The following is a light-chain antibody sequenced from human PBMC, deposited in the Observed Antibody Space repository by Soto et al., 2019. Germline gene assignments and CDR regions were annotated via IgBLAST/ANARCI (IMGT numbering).Light chain of an antibody. V-gene: IGKV3-20*01. CDR1: QSVCSRC. CDR3: QHYGTTPWT. Sequence: PGERVTLSCRTSQSVCSRCFAWYQQKPGQSPRRLIYGASTRATGIPDRFSGSGSGTDFTLTISRLEPEDFAVYYCQHYGTTPWTFGQGTKVAIK. J-gene: IGKJ1*01. CDR2: GAS.